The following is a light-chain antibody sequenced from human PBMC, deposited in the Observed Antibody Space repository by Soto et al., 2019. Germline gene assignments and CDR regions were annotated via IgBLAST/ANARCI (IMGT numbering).Light chain of an antibody. CDR2: GAS. J-gene: IGKJ1*01. CDR1: QSVSSNY. CDR3: QQYGSSPWT. V-gene: IGKV3-20*01. Sequence: EIVLTQSPGTLSLSPGERATLSCRVSQSVSSNYLAWYQQKPGQAPRLLIYGASSRATGIPDRFSGRGSGTGFTLTISRLEPGDFAVFYCQQYGSSPWTFGQGTKVEIK.